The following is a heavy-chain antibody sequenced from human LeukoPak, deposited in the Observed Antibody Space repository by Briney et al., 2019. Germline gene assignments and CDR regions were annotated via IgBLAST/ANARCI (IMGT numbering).Heavy chain of an antibody. V-gene: IGHV1-18*01. CDR1: GYTFTSYG. J-gene: IGHJ6*02. CDR3: ARDYSGATIWYGMDV. D-gene: IGHD1-26*01. CDR2: ISAYSGNT. Sequence: ASVKVSCKASGYTFTSYGISWVRQAPGQGLEWMGWISAYSGNTNYAQKLQGRVTMTTDTSTSTAYMELRSLRSDGTAVYYCARDYSGATIWYGMDVWGQGTTVTVSS.